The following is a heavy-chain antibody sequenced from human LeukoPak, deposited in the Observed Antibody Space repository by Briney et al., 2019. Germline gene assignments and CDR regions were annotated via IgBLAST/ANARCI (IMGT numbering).Heavy chain of an antibody. D-gene: IGHD2-21*02. CDR1: GYTFPGYY. CDR3: ARGYILAYCGGDCSYDFDY. J-gene: IGHJ4*02. V-gene: IGHV1-2*02. CDR2: INPNSGGT. Sequence: AASVKVSCKASGYTFPGYYMHWVRQAPGQGLEWMGWINPNSGGTNYAQKFQGRVTMTRDTSISTAYMELSRLRSDDTAVYYCARGYILAYCGGDCSYDFDYWGQGTLVTVSS.